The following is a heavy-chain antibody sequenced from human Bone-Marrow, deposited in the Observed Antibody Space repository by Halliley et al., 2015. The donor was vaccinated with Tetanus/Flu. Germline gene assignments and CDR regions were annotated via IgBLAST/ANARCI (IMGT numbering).Heavy chain of an antibody. CDR1: GGSVSSYY. CDR2: IYHSGST. D-gene: IGHD1-26*01. CDR3: ARHGLVGAKTYFFGMDV. Sequence: TLSLTCTVSGGSVSSYYWSWIRQPPGKGLEWIGYIYHSGSTSSNPSLKSRVTTSVDMSKSQFSLNLNSVTAADTAVYYCARHGLVGAKTYFFGMDVWGQGTTVTVSS. J-gene: IGHJ6*02. V-gene: IGHV4-59*08.